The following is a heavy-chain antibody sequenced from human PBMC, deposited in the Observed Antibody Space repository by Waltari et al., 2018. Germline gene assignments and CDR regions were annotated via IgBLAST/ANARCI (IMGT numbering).Heavy chain of an antibody. CDR2: ISSSSSYI. CDR1: GFTFSSYS. J-gene: IGHJ6*02. Sequence: EVQLVESGGGLVKPGGSLRLSCAASGFTFSSYSMNWVRQAPGRGLEWVSSISSSSSYIYYADSVKGRFTISRDNAKNSLYLQMNSLRAEDTAVYYCARGVNIVVVPAAMRGEYYYYGMDVWGQGTTVTVSS. D-gene: IGHD2-2*01. CDR3: ARGVNIVVVPAAMRGEYYYYGMDV. V-gene: IGHV3-21*01.